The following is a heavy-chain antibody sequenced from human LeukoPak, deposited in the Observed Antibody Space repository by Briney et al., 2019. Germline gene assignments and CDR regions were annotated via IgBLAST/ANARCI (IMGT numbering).Heavy chain of an antibody. CDR2: IYYSGST. CDR3: ARDRGCESYFYWYCDL. Sequence: SQTLSLPCTVSGGSISSYYWRWIRQPPGKGLEWIGYIYYSGSTNYNPSLKSRVTISVDTSKNQFSLKLSSVTAADTAVYYCARDRGCESYFYWYCDLWGRGTLVTVSS. CDR1: GGSISSYY. V-gene: IGHV4-59*01. D-gene: IGHD1-26*01. J-gene: IGHJ2*01.